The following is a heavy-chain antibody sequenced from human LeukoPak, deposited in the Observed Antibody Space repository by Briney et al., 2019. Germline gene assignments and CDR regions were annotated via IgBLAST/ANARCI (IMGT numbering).Heavy chain of an antibody. D-gene: IGHD5-18*01. V-gene: IGHV4-59*11. CDR1: GGSISSHY. J-gene: IGHJ5*02. CDR3: ARQRRAAMATWGWFDP. CDR2: IYYSGST. Sequence: SETLSLTCTVSGGSISSHYWSWIRQPPGKGLEWIGYIYYSGSTNYNPSLKSRVTISVDTSKNQFSLKLSSVTAADTAVHYCARQRRAAMATWGWFDPWGQGTLVTVSS.